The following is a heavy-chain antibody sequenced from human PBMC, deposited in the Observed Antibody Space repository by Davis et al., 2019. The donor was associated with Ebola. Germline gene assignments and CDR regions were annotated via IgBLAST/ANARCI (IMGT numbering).Heavy chain of an antibody. Sequence: PGGSLRLSCAASGFTFSSYTMNLVRQAPVKGLEWVSYIGTRGDPTVYADSVKGRFTVSRDNANNSLSLLMNRLRDEETVIYYCVRDYLFALDIWGQGTMVTVSS. CDR2: IGTRGDPT. V-gene: IGHV3-48*02. CDR1: GFTFSSYT. J-gene: IGHJ3*02. CDR3: VRDYLFALDI.